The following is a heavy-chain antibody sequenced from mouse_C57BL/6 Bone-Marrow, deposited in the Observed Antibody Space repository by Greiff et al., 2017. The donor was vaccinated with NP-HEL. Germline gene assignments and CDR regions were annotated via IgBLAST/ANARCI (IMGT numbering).Heavy chain of an antibody. Sequence: QVQLQQSGAELAKPGASVKLSCKASGYTFTSYWMHWVKQRPGQGLEWIGYINPSSGYTKSNQKFKDKATLTADKSSSTAYMQLSSLTYEDSAVYYCARRDYDLWFADWGQGTLVTVSA. V-gene: IGHV1-7*01. CDR1: GYTFTSYW. J-gene: IGHJ3*01. CDR3: ARRDYDLWFAD. CDR2: INPSSGYT. D-gene: IGHD2-4*01.